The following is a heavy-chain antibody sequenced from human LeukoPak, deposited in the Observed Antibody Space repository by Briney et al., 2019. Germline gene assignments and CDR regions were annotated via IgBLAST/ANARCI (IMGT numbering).Heavy chain of an antibody. D-gene: IGHD1-26*01. CDR1: GYTFTGHY. CDR3: ARASGRYSDAFDI. Sequence: ASVKVSCKASGYTFTGHYMHWVRQAPGQGLEWMGWINPNSGGTNYAQNFQGRVTMTRDTSISTAYMELSRLRSDDTALYYCARASGRYSDAFDIWGQGTMVTVSS. J-gene: IGHJ3*02. CDR2: INPNSGGT. V-gene: IGHV1-2*02.